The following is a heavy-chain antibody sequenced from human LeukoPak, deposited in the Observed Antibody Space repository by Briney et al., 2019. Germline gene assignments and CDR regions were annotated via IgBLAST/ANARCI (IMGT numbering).Heavy chain of an antibody. Sequence: PGGSLRLSCAASGFTFSSYAMHWVRQAPGKGLEYVSAISSNGGSTYYANSVKGRFTISRDNSKNTLYLQMGSLRAEDMAVYYCARDLYDILTGYYPEYCYCYGMDVWGQGTTVTVSS. CDR1: GFTFSSYA. V-gene: IGHV3-64*01. J-gene: IGHJ6*02. CDR2: ISSNGGST. CDR3: ARDLYDILTGYYPEYCYCYGMDV. D-gene: IGHD3-9*01.